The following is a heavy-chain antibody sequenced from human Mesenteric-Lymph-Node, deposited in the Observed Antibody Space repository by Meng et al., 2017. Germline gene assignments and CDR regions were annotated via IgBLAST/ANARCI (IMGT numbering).Heavy chain of an antibody. V-gene: IGHV3-23*01. J-gene: IGHJ4*02. Sequence: GESLKISCAASGFSFSSYSLTWVRQAPGKGLEWVSAISAGGESTYYSDSVKGRFTISRDNSKNTLYLQMNSLRVEDTAIYFCAKATYTSGCDYWGQGILVTVSS. D-gene: IGHD6-19*01. CDR3: AKATYTSGCDY. CDR1: GFSFSSYS. CDR2: ISAGGEST.